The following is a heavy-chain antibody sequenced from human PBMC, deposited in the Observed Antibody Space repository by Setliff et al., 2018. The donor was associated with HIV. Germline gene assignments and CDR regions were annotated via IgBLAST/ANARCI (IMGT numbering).Heavy chain of an antibody. V-gene: IGHV4-59*11. CDR2: IYYSGTT. Sequence: SETLSLTCTVSGGSISNQYWSWIRQPQGKGLEWIGYIYYSGTTHYNPSLQSRVAMSVDTSKNQFSLDQTSVTTADTAVYYCARLRVSSSSQTFDHWGQGILVTVSS. CDR3: ARLRVSSSSQTFDH. CDR1: GGSISNQY. J-gene: IGHJ4*02. D-gene: IGHD6-6*01.